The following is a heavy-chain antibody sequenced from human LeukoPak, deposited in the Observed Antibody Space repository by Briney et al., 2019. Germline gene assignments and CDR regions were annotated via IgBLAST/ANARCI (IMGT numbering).Heavy chain of an antibody. V-gene: IGHV1-2*02. CDR3: ARDRISLIGGLDY. CDR1: GYTFTGYY. CDR2: INPNSSGT. J-gene: IGHJ4*02. D-gene: IGHD3-22*01. Sequence: ASVKVSCKASGYTFTGYYMHWVRQAPGQGLEWMGWINPNSSGTHYAQKFQGRVTMTRDTSISTAYMELSRLRSDDAAVYYCARDRISLIGGLDYWGQGTLVTASS.